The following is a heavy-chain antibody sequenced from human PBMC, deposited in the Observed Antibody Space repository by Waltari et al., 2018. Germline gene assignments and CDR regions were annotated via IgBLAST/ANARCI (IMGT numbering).Heavy chain of an antibody. J-gene: IGHJ6*03. V-gene: IGHV3-15*01. Sequence: EVQLVESGGGLVKPGGSLRLSCAASGFTFSNAWMSWVRQAPGKGLEWVGRIKSKTDGGTTDYAAPVKGRFTISRDDSKNTLYLQMNSLKTEDTAVYYCTTDRMRYDYIWGSYVTYMDVWGKGTSVTVSS. CDR3: TTDRMRYDYIWGSYVTYMDV. CDR1: GFTFSNAW. CDR2: IKSKTDGGTT. D-gene: IGHD3-16*01.